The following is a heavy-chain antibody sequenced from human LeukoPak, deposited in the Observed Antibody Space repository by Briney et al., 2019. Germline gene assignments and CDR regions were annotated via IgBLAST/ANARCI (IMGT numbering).Heavy chain of an antibody. CDR1: GGSIRSYY. CDR3: ARGGTGYGLYYYYYYYMDV. Sequence: SETLSLTCTVSGGSIRSYYWSWLRQPPGKGLEWIGYLYYSGSTNYNPSLKSRVTISVDTSKNQFSLKLTSVTAADTAVYYCARGGTGYGLYYYYYYYMDVWGKGTTVTVSS. D-gene: IGHD5-18*01. CDR2: LYYSGST. V-gene: IGHV4-59*01. J-gene: IGHJ6*03.